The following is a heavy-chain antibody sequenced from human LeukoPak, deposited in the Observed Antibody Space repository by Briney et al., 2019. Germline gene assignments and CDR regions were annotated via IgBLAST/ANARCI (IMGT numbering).Heavy chain of an antibody. Sequence: EASVKVSCKASGYTFTGYYMHWVRQAPGQGLEWMGWINPNSGGTNYAQKFQGRVTMTRATSISTAYMELSRLRSDDTAVYYCARENWNDEYYYYGMDVWGQGTTVTVSS. D-gene: IGHD1-1*01. CDR1: GYTFTGYY. CDR2: INPNSGGT. V-gene: IGHV1-2*02. CDR3: ARENWNDEYYYYGMDV. J-gene: IGHJ6*02.